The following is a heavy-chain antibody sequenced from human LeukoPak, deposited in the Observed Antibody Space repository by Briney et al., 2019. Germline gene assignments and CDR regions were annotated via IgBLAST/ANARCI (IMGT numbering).Heavy chain of an antibody. V-gene: IGHV4-59*01. CDR2: IYYSGST. Sequence: SETLSLTCTVSGGSISSYYWSWIRQPPGKGLEWIGYIYYSGSTNYNPSLKSRVTISVDTSKNQFSLKLSSVTAADTAMYYCARDRGYSYGSGWFDPWGQGTLVTVSS. J-gene: IGHJ5*02. CDR1: GGSISSYY. CDR3: ARDRGYSYGSGWFDP. D-gene: IGHD5-18*01.